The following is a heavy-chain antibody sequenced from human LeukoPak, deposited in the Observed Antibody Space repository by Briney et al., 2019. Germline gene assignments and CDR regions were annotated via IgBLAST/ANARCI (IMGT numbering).Heavy chain of an antibody. CDR2: IWFDGSIK. D-gene: IGHD6-19*01. J-gene: IGHJ4*02. V-gene: IGHV3-33*01. CDR1: GFIFNTYG. Sequence: GSSLRLSCAASGFIFNTYGMHWVRQAPGKGLEWVAVIWFDGSIKYYADSVKGRFTISRDNSKNTLYLQMNSLRAEDTALYYCASAAGPFDNWGQGTLVTVSS. CDR3: ASAAGPFDN.